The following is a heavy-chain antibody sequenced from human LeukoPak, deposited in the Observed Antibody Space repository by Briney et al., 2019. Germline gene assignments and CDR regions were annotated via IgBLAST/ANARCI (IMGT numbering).Heavy chain of an antibody. Sequence: PGGSLRLSCAASGLTGSHNYVSWVRQAPGKGQEWVSAIHTSGDTCYADSVKGRFTISRDTSKNTLYLQINSLRVEDTAVYYCIVFGDSNHWGQGTLVTVSS. V-gene: IGHV3-53*01. CDR2: IHTSGDT. CDR1: GLTGSHNY. J-gene: IGHJ5*02. D-gene: IGHD4-17*01. CDR3: IVFGDSNH.